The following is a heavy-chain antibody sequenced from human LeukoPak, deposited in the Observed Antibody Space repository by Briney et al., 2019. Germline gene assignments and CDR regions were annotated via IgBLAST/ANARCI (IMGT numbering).Heavy chain of an antibody. V-gene: IGHV4-59*01. D-gene: IGHD6-13*01. CDR2: IYYSGST. J-gene: IGHJ6*02. CDR1: GGSISSYY. Sequence: SETLSLTCTVSGGSISSYYWSWIRQPPGKGLEWIGYIYYSGSTNYNPSLKSRVTISVDTSKNQFSLKLSSVTAADTAVYYCASVAAAGTYYYYYGMGVWGQGTTVTVSS. CDR3: ASVAAAGTYYYYYGMGV.